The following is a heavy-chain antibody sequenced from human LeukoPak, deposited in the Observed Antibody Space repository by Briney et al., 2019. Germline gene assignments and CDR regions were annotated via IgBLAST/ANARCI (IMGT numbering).Heavy chain of an antibody. V-gene: IGHV1-69*05. CDR1: GGTFSSYA. J-gene: IGHJ4*02. CDR2: IIPIFGTA. D-gene: IGHD6-6*01. CDR3: ARDQDGYSSSSSPD. Sequence: ASVKVSCKASGGTFSSYAISWVRQAPGQGLEWMGGIIPIFGTANYAQKFQGRVTITTDESTGTAYMELSSLRSEDTAVYYCARDQDGYSSSSSPDWGQGTLVTVSS.